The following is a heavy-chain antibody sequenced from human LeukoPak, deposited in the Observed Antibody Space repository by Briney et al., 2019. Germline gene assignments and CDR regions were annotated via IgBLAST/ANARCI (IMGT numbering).Heavy chain of an antibody. V-gene: IGHV4-61*02. D-gene: IGHD5-12*01. CDR1: GGAISSGSYY. Sequence: SETLSLTCTVSGGAISSGSYYWSWIRQPAGKGLEWIGRIYTSGSTNYNPSLKSRVTISVDTSKNQFSLKLSSVTAADPAVYYCARLDVGSGYLIDYWGQGTLVTVSS. CDR2: IYTSGST. CDR3: ARLDVGSGYLIDY. J-gene: IGHJ4*02.